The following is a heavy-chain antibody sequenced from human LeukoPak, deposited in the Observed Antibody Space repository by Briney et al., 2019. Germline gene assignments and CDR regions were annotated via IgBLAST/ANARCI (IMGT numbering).Heavy chain of an antibody. V-gene: IGHV4-34*01. CDR3: ARAYDSRGYNDYSFDY. J-gene: IGHJ4*02. Sequence: SETLSLTCAVYGGSFSGYYWSWIRQPPGKGLEWIGEINHSGSTNYNPSLKSRVTISVDTSKNQFSLKLSSVTAADTAVYYCARAYDSRGYNDYSFDYWGQGTLVTVSS. CDR1: GGSFSGYY. D-gene: IGHD3-22*01. CDR2: INHSGST.